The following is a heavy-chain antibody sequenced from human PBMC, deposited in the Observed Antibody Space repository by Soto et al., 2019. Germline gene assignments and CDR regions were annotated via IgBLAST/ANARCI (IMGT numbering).Heavy chain of an antibody. CDR3: ARARGNYDFWSGPIYGMDV. CDR1: GGSISSGGYY. V-gene: IGHV4-31*03. J-gene: IGHJ6*02. Sequence: SETLSLTCTVSGGSISSGGYYWSWIRQHPGKGLEWIGYIYYSGSTYYNPSLKSRVTISVDTSKNQFSLKLSSVTAADTAVYYCARARGNYDFWSGPIYGMDVWGQGTTVTVSS. CDR2: IYYSGST. D-gene: IGHD3-3*01.